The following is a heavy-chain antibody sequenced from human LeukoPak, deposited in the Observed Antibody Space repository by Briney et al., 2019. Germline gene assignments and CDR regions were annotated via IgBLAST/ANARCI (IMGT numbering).Heavy chain of an antibody. CDR3: ASAGYSSSWPENYYYYGMDV. CDR2: IIPIFGTA. V-gene: IGHV1-69*13. CDR1: GYTFTSYY. D-gene: IGHD6-13*01. Sequence: SVKVSCKASGYTFTSYYMQWVRQAPGQGLEWMGGIIPIFGTANYAQKFQGRGTITADESTSTAFMELSSLRSEDTALYSCASAGYSSSWPENYYYYGMDVWGQGTTVTVSS. J-gene: IGHJ6*02.